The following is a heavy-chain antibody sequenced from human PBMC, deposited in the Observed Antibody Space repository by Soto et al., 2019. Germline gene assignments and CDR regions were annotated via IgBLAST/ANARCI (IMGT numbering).Heavy chain of an antibody. CDR3: ASHRGNTYGPYDY. V-gene: IGHV4-4*02. Sequence: PXXTLSLPCAVSGGSISSGNWWSWVRQSPRKGLEWIGEISHSGNTNHNPSLKSRVTISIDKSKNQFSLKLTSVNAADTAVYYCASHRGNTYGPYDYWGQGTLVTVSS. CDR1: GGSISSGNW. CDR2: ISHSGNT. D-gene: IGHD5-18*01. J-gene: IGHJ4*02.